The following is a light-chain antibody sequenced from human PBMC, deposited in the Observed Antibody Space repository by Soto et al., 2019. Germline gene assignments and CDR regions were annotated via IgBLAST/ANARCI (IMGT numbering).Light chain of an antibody. J-gene: IGKJ1*01. V-gene: IGKV3-15*01. CDR1: QSVGSN. CDR3: QQYNNWPPDRT. Sequence: EIVMTQSPATLSVSPGERATLSCRASQSVGSNLARYKQKPGQAPRLLIYGASTRATGIPARFSGSGSGTEFTLTISSLQSEDFANYFCQQYNNWPPDRTFGQGTKVEIK. CDR2: GAS.